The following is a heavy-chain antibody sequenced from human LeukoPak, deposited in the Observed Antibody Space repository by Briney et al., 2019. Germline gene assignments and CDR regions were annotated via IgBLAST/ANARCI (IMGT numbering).Heavy chain of an antibody. Sequence: PVGSLRLSCAASGFAFSTYEMNWVRQAPGKGLEWLSYISGTSGTIYYADSVKGRFTISRDNAKSSLYLQMDSLRAEDTAVYYCARDSSIRGVRAGDYWGQGTLVTVSS. CDR2: ISGTSGTI. D-gene: IGHD3-10*01. V-gene: IGHV3-48*03. J-gene: IGHJ4*02. CDR1: GFAFSTYE. CDR3: ARDSSIRGVRAGDY.